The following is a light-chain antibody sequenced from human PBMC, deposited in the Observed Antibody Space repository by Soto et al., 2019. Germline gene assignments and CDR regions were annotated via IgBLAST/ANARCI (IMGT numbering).Light chain of an antibody. CDR1: SSDVGVYNY. Sequence: QSVLTQPPSASGSPGQSVTISCTGTSSDVGVYNYVSWYQQHPGKAPKLIIFEVSQRPSGVPDRFSGSKSGNTASLTVSGLQAEDEADYYCSSYAGVNYLIFGGGTQVTVL. J-gene: IGLJ2*01. CDR3: SSYAGVNYLI. V-gene: IGLV2-8*01. CDR2: EVS.